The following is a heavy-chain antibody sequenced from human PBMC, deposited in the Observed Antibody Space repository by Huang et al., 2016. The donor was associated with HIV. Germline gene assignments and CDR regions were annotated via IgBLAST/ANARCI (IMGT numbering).Heavy chain of an antibody. CDR3: ATKTAGMDI. CDR2: IKQDESEK. CDR1: TFTFGAYW. Sequence: VESGGRSVQPGGSIKLSCGGSTFTFGAYWMSWVRQPPGKGLDGVANIKQDESEKYYVDSVKGRFNISRDNARKVLFLEMDDLRVEDTAIYFCATKTAGMDIWGQGTTVTVSS. D-gene: IGHD1-7*01. V-gene: IGHV3-7*01. J-gene: IGHJ6*02.